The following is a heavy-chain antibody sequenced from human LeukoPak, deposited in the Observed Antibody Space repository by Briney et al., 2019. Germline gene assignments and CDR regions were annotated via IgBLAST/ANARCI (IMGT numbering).Heavy chain of an antibody. CDR3: AKAWDWESNFLFEY. Sequence: GGSLRLSCAASGFTFSSYAMSWVRQAPGKGLEWVSTIGNSDTSTYYADSVKGRFTISRDNSKNSLYLQMNSLRAEDTAIYYCAKAWDWESNFLFEYWGQGTLVTVPS. CDR2: IGNSDTST. J-gene: IGHJ4*02. V-gene: IGHV3-23*01. CDR1: GFTFSSYA. D-gene: IGHD1-26*01.